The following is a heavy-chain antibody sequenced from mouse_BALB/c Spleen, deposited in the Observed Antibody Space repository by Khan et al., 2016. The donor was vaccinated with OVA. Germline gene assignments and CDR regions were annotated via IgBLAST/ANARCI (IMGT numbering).Heavy chain of an antibody. CDR1: GYTFTKNG. CDR2: INTYTGEP. D-gene: IGHD2-14*01. Sequence: QIQLVQSGPELKKPGEPVKISCKASGYTFTKNGMNWAKQAPGQGLKWMGWINTYTGEPTYAADFKGRFAFSLETSASTAYLQINNLKNEETATYFCARVGYAGTMDSWGQGTSVTVSP. V-gene: IGHV9-3-1*01. CDR3: ARVGYAGTMDS. J-gene: IGHJ4*01.